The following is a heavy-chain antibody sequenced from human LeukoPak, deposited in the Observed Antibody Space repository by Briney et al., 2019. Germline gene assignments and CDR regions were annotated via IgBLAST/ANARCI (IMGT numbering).Heavy chain of an antibody. D-gene: IGHD3-22*01. V-gene: IGHV1-2*02. CDR1: GYTFTGYY. CDR3: ARRYYDSSGFVDP. Sequence: ASVKVSCKASGYTFTGYYMHWVRQAPGQGLEWMGWINPNSGGTNYAQKFQGRVTMTRDTSISTAYMELSRLRSDDTAVYYCARRYYDSSGFVDPWGQGTLVTVSS. J-gene: IGHJ5*02. CDR2: INPNSGGT.